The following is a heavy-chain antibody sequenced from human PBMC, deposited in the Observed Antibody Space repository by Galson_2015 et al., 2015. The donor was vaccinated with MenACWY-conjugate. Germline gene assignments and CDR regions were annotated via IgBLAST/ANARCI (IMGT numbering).Heavy chain of an antibody. V-gene: IGHV3-73*01. CDR3: TRHMVPLGLERRSDYMDV. CDR2: IRSKANSYAT. J-gene: IGHJ6*03. Sequence: SLRLSCAASGFTLSGSAMHWVRQASGKGLEWVGRIRSKANSYATAYAASVKGRFTISRDDSKNTAYLQMNSLKTEDTAVYYCTRHMVPLGLERRSDYMDVWGKGTTVTVSS. D-gene: IGHD3-3*01. CDR1: GFTLSGSA.